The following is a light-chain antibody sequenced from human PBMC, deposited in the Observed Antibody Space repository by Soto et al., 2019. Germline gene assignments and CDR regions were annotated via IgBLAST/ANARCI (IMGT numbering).Light chain of an antibody. CDR2: GAS. CDR3: QQYGSSRT. CDR1: QSVSSNY. V-gene: IGKV3-20*01. Sequence: EIVLTQSPGTLSLSPGERATLSCRASQSVSSNYLAWYQQKPGQAPRLLIYGASSRATGIPDRFSGSGSGTDFTLTISRLEPEGFSVYYCQQYGSSRTFGQGTRLEMK. J-gene: IGKJ5*01.